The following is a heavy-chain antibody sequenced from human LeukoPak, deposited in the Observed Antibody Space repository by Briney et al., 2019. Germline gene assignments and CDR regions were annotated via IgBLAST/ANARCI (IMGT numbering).Heavy chain of an antibody. CDR3: ARGRGYTYANDY. J-gene: IGHJ4*02. V-gene: IGHV3-74*01. D-gene: IGHD5-18*01. Sequence: GGSLRLSCAASGFTFSTSWMHWVRQAPGKWRLCGSRIDTDGRTTSYADSVKGRFTISRDNAENTLYLQMNSLRGEDTAVYYCARGRGYTYANDYWGQGTLVTVSS. CDR1: GFTFSTSW. CDR2: IDTDGRTT.